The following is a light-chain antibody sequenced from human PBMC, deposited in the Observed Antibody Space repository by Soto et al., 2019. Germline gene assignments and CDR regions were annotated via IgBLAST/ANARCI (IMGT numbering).Light chain of an antibody. Sequence: QSALTQPASVSGSPGQSITISCTGTSSDLAIYNYVSWYQQHPGKAPKLMISEVTNRPSGVSDRFSGSKSGNTASLTISGLQAEDEADYYCSSFTSRFTFVFGTGTKLTVL. CDR3: SSFTSRFTFV. J-gene: IGLJ1*01. CDR1: SSDLAIYNY. CDR2: EVT. V-gene: IGLV2-14*01.